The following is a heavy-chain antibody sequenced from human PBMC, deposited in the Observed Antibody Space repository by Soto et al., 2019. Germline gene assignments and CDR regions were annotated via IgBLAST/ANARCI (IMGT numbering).Heavy chain of an antibody. CDR3: ARIPEGYCSSTSCFKSYYYYGMDV. V-gene: IGHV2-70*01. J-gene: IGHJ6*02. CDR1: GFSLSTSGMC. D-gene: IGHD2-2*01. CDR2: IDWDDDK. Sequence: SGPTRVNPTHTLTLTFTFSGFSLSTSGMCVICIRQPPGKALELLALIDWDDDKYYSTSLKTRLTISKDTSKNQVVLTMTNMDPVDTATYYCARIPEGYCSSTSCFKSYYYYGMDVWGQGTTVTVSS.